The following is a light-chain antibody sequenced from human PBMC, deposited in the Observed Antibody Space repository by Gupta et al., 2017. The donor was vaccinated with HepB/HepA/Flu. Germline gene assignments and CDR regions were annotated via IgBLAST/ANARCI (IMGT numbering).Light chain of an antibody. Sequence: SYELTQPPSVSVSPGQTARITCSGDALPKQYAYWYQQKPGQAPVLVIYKDSGRPSGIPERFSGSSSGTTVTLTISGVLAEDEADYYCESTDSSGTPVVFGGGTKLTVL. CDR2: KDS. CDR3: ESTDSSGTPVV. V-gene: IGLV3-25*03. CDR1: ALPKQY. J-gene: IGLJ2*01.